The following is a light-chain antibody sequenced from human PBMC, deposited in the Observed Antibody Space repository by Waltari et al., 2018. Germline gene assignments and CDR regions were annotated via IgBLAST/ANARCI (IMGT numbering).Light chain of an antibody. Sequence: QSALTQPASVSGSPGQSITISCPGTSSDVGGYHHVSWYQQHPGKAPKLMIYDVSKRPSGVSNRFSGSKSGNTASLTISGLQAEDEADYYCCSYAGSSTVVFGGGTKLTVL. CDR1: SSDVGGYHH. CDR2: DVS. V-gene: IGLV2-23*02. CDR3: CSYAGSSTVV. J-gene: IGLJ2*01.